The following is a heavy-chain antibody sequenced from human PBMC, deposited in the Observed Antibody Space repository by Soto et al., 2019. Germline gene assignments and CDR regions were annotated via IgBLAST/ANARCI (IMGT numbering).Heavy chain of an antibody. V-gene: IGHV3-21*01. CDR1: GFTFSTYT. D-gene: IGHD3-10*01. Sequence: PGGSLILSCAASGFTFSTYTMNWVRQAPGKGLEWVSSISAGSRSIYYTDSLKGRSTVSRDNSKNSLYLQINSLKADDTAVYYCARSTPGNPFDIWGQGTMVTV. J-gene: IGHJ3*02. CDR2: ISAGSRSI. CDR3: ARSTPGNPFDI.